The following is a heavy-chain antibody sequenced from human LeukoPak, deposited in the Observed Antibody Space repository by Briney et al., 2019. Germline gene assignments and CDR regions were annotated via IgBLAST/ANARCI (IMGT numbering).Heavy chain of an antibody. V-gene: IGHV4-39*07. Sequence: SETLSLTCTVSGGSISSDNYYWGWIRQPPGKGLEWIGEINHSGSTNYNPSLKSRVTISVDTSKNQFSLKLSSVTAADTAVYYCARAAHNRIMIFGVVRNNWFDPWGQGTLVTVSS. J-gene: IGHJ5*02. CDR1: GGSISSDNYY. CDR2: INHSGST. CDR3: ARAAHNRIMIFGVVRNNWFDP. D-gene: IGHD3-3*01.